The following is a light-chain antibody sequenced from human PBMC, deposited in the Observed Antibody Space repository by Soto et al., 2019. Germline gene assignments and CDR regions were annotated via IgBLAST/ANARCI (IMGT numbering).Light chain of an antibody. Sequence: EIVLTQSPATLSLSPGERATLSCRASQSVSSYLAWYQQKPGQAPRLLIYEASNRATGILARFSGSGSGTDFTLTISSLEPEDFAVYYCQQRTDWVTFGGGTKVEIK. V-gene: IGKV3-11*01. J-gene: IGKJ4*01. CDR3: QQRTDWVT. CDR2: EAS. CDR1: QSVSSY.